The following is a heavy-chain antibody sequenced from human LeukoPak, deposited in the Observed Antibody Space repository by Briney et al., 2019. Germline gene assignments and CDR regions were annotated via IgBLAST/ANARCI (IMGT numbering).Heavy chain of an antibody. Sequence: PGGSLTLSCAASGFSFSLYAMNWVRLAPGKGLEWVSTIIETGASPYYADSVRGRFTVSRDSSKNMFYLQMNSLRAEDMAIYYCARRGAGSGGLDYWGQGTLVTVSS. D-gene: IGHD6-19*01. CDR1: GFSFSLYA. CDR2: IIETGASP. J-gene: IGHJ4*02. V-gene: IGHV3-23*01. CDR3: ARRGAGSGGLDY.